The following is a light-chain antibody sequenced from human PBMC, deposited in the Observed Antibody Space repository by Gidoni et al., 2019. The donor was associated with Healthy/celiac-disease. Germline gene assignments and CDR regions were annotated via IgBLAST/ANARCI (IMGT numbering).Light chain of an antibody. Sequence: DIQMTQSPSSLSASVGDRVTITCRASQSVSSYLNWYQQKQGKAPKLLIYAASSLQSGVPSRFSGSGSGTDFTLTISSLQHEDFATYYCQQSYSTPRTFGGXTKVEIK. V-gene: IGKV1-39*01. CDR3: QQSYSTPRT. CDR2: AAS. CDR1: QSVSSY. J-gene: IGKJ4*01.